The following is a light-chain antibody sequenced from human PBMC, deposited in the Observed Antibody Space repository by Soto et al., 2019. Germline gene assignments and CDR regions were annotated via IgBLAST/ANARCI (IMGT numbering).Light chain of an antibody. Sequence: QSALTQPASVSGSPGQSITISCTGTSADIGLYNFVSWYQQHPGKAPKLLIHEVTIRPSGVSNRFSGSKSGNTASLSISGLPDEDEADYYCSSYTSDSTHVFGTGTKLTVL. J-gene: IGLJ1*01. V-gene: IGLV2-14*01. CDR1: SADIGLYNF. CDR2: EVT. CDR3: SSYTSDSTHV.